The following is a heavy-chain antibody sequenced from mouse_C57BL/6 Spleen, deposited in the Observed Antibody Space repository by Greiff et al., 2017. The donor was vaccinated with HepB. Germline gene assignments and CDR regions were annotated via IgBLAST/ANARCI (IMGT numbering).Heavy chain of an antibody. V-gene: IGHV1-80*01. Sequence: VQLQQSGAELVKPGASVKISCKASGYAFSSYWMNWVKQRPGKGLEWIGQIYPGDGDTNYNGKFKGKATLTADKSSSTAYMQLSSLTSEDSAVYCGAIRDYYGSSPLAYWGQGTLVTVSA. CDR3: AIRDYYGSSPLAY. D-gene: IGHD1-1*01. CDR1: GYAFSSYW. J-gene: IGHJ3*01. CDR2: IYPGDGDT.